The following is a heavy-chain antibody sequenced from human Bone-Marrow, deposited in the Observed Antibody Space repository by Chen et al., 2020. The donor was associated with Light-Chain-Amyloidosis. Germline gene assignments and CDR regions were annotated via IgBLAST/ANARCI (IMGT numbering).Heavy chain of an antibody. D-gene: IGHD5-12*01. V-gene: IGHV5-51*01. CDR1: GYTFPNYW. Sequence: SCKGSGYTFPNYWIGWVRQMPGKGLEWMGVIYPDDSDARYSPSFEGQVTISADKSITTAYLQWRSLKASDTAMYYCARRRDGYNFDYWGKGTLVTVS. CDR2: IYPDDSDA. J-gene: IGHJ4*02. CDR3: ARRRDGYNFDY.